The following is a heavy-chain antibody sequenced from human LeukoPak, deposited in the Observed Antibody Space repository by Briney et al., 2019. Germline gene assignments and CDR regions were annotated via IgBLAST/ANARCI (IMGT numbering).Heavy chain of an antibody. J-gene: IGHJ4*02. CDR3: ATCSSGSCYY. D-gene: IGHD2-15*01. CDR1: GYSISSGYY. CDR2: IYHSGST. V-gene: IGHV4-38-2*01. Sequence: SETLSLTRAVSGYSISSGYYWGWIRQPPGKGLEWIGSIYHSGSTYYSPSFKSRVTILVDTSQNQFPLKLTSVTAADTAIFYCATCSSGSCYYWGQGTLVTVSS.